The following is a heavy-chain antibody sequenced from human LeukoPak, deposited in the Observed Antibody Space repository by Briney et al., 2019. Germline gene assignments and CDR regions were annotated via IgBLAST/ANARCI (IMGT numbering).Heavy chain of an antibody. CDR2: ISSSSSYI. CDR1: GFTFSSYS. D-gene: IGHD6-19*01. CDR3: ARDHTVGQWPTHFDY. Sequence: PGGSLRLSCAASGFTFSSYSMNWVRQAPGKGLGWVSSISSSSSYIYYADSVKGRFTISRDNAKNSLYLQMNSLRAEDTAVYYCARDHTVGQWPTHFDYWGQGTLVTVSS. V-gene: IGHV3-21*01. J-gene: IGHJ4*02.